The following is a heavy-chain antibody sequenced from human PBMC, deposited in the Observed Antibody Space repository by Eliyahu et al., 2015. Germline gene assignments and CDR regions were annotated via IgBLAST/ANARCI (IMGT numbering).Heavy chain of an antibody. J-gene: IGHJ4*02. CDR2: ICSSGDST. Sequence: EVQLLESGGGLVQPGGSLRLSCAASGFTFSDYAMGWVRQSPGKGLEWGSTICSSGDSTHYADSVMGRFTISRDNSKNTLYLQMNSLRAEDTAVYYCAKDVPPNLAAPLFDYWGQGTLVTVSS. CDR1: GFTFSDYA. D-gene: IGHD3-10*02. CDR3: AKDVPPNLAAPLFDY. V-gene: IGHV3-23*01.